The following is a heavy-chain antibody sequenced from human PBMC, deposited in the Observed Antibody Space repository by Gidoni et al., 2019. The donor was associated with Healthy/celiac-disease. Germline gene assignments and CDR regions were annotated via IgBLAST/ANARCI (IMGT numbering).Heavy chain of an antibody. CDR3: ARVMGYYGSGQKAYQQDAFDI. Sequence: QVQLQQWGAGLLKPSETLSLTCAVYGGSFSGYYWSWIRQPPGKGLEWIGEINHSGSTNYNPSLKSRVTISVDTSKNQFSLKLSSVTAADTAVYYCARVMGYYGSGQKAYQQDAFDIWGQGTMVTVSS. CDR2: INHSGST. J-gene: IGHJ3*02. D-gene: IGHD3-10*01. V-gene: IGHV4-34*01. CDR1: GGSFSGYY.